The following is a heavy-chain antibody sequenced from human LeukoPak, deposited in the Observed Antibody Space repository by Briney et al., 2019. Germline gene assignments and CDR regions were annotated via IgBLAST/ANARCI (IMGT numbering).Heavy chain of an antibody. V-gene: IGHV1-8*02. CDR2: MNPNSGNT. CDR3: ARGNYYDSSGFVPYYFDY. J-gene: IGHJ4*02. CDR1: GYTFTGYY. D-gene: IGHD3-22*01. Sequence: ASVKVSCKASGYTFTGYYMHWVRQATGQGLEWMGWMNPNSGNTGYAQKFQGRVTTTRNTSISTAYMELSSLRSEDTAVYYCARGNYYDSSGFVPYYFDYWGQGTLVTVSS.